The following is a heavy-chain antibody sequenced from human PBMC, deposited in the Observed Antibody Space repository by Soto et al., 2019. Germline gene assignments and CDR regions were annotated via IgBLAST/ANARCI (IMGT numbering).Heavy chain of an antibody. CDR2: INGDGSTT. V-gene: IGHV3-74*01. J-gene: IGHJ4*02. CDR1: GFTFRSYW. Sequence: GGSLRLSCVASGFTFRSYWMHWVRQAPGKGLVWVSHINGDGSTTSYADSVKGRFTISRDNAKNTVYLQMNSLRDEDTAVYYCARGGGYSYGYIGYWGQGTLVTVSS. D-gene: IGHD5-18*01. CDR3: ARGGGYSYGYIGY.